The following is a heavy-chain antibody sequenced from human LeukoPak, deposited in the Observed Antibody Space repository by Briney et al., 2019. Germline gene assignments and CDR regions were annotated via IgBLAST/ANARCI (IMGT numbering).Heavy chain of an antibody. Sequence: EASVKVSCKASGGTFSSYTISWVRQAPGQGLEWMGRIIPILGITNYAQKFQGRVTITADKTTSTAYMELSSLRSEDTAVYYCAAPGYFDWLLAFDYWGQGTLVTVSS. CDR1: GGTFSSYT. J-gene: IGHJ4*02. CDR3: AAPGYFDWLLAFDY. D-gene: IGHD3-9*01. V-gene: IGHV1-69*02. CDR2: IIPILGIT.